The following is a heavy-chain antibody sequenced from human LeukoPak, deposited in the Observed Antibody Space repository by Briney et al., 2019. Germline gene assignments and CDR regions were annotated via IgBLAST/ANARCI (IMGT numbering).Heavy chain of an antibody. V-gene: IGHV5-51*01. J-gene: IGHJ2*01. Sequence: GESLRISFQGSGYNLRSSWVAWVRQTPGKGLEWMGIIFPADSSTRYSPSFQGQVTISADKSISTAYLHWSSLKASDSALYYCASRNSASYWYFDIWGRGTRVTVSS. CDR1: GYNLRSSW. CDR3: ASRNSASYWYFDI. D-gene: IGHD3-16*01. CDR2: IFPADSST.